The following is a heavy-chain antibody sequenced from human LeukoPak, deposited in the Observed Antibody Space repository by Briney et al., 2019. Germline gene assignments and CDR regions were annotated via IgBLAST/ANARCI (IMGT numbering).Heavy chain of an antibody. CDR1: GFTFSSYN. CDR2: IRSKTYGGTG. CDR3: TRSESGTYKGGFDF. Sequence: PGGSLRLSCAASGFTFSSYNMNWVRQAPGKGLEWVGFIRSKTYGGTGEYAASVKGRFTISRDDSKSIAHLQMNSLKTEDTAVYYCTRSESGTYKGGFDFWGQGTLVTVSS. J-gene: IGHJ4*02. V-gene: IGHV3-49*04. D-gene: IGHD1-26*01.